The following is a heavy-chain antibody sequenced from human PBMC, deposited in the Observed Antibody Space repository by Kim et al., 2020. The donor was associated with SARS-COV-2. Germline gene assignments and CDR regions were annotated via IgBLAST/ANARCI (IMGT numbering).Heavy chain of an antibody. CDR1: GFTFSSYA. CDR2: ISFDGTNK. V-gene: IGHV3-30-3*01. J-gene: IGHJ5*01. Sequence: GGSLRLSCAASGFTFSSYALHWVRQAPGKGLEWVAVISFDGTNKYYADSVKGRCTVSRDNSKNTLYLQLNSLRAADTAVYYCARDWNPYVITTLWESWG. CDR3: ARDWNPYVITTLWES. D-gene: IGHD3-22*01.